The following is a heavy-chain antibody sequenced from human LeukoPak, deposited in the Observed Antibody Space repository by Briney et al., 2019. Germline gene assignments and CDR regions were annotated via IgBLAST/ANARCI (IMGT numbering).Heavy chain of an antibody. V-gene: IGHV1-2*02. CDR3: ARDRSTLGDFDY. J-gene: IGHJ4*02. Sequence: ASVKVSCKASGYTFTGYYMHWVRPAPGQGLEWMGWINPNSGGTNYAQKFQGRVTMTRDTSISTAYMELSRLRSDDTAVYYCARDRSTLGDFDYWGQGTLVTVSS. CDR1: GYTFTGYY. CDR2: INPNSGGT. D-gene: IGHD3-16*01.